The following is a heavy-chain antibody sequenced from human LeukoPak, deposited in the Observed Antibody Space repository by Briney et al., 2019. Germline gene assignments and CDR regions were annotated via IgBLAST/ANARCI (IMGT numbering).Heavy chain of an antibody. CDR2: ISSSGSTI. D-gene: IGHD3-3*01. V-gene: IGHV3-48*03. CDR3: ARTITIYAFDI. J-gene: IGHJ3*02. Sequence: GGSLRLSCAASGFTFSSYEMNWVRQAPGKGLEWVSYISSSGSTIYYADSVKGRFTISRDNAKNSLYLQMNSLRAEDTAVYYCARTITIYAFDIWGQGTMVTVSS. CDR1: GFTFSSYE.